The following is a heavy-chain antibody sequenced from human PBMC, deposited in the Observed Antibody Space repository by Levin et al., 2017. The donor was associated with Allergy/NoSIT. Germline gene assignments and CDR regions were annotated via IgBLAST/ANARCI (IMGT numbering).Heavy chain of an antibody. CDR1: GGSFSGYY. CDR3: ARRAATGTKIKY. Sequence: SETLSLTCAVYGGSFSGYYWSWIRQPPGKGLEWIGEINHSGSTNYDPSLKSRVTISVDTSKNQFSLKLSSVTAADTAVYYCARRAATGTKIKYWGQGTLVTVSS. CDR2: INHSGST. J-gene: IGHJ4*02. V-gene: IGHV4-34*01. D-gene: IGHD1/OR15-1a*01.